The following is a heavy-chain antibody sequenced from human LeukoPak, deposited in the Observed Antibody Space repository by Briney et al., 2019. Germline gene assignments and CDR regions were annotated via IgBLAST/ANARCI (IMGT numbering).Heavy chain of an antibody. CDR2: MYYSGNT. CDR1: GTSISGYY. V-gene: IGHV4-59*08. Sequence: SETLSLTCTVSGTSISGYYWRWIRQPPGKGLEWIGYMYYSGNTNSNPSLTSRVTTSIDTSKNQFSLELSSVTAADTAVYYCARHNYYHTTGYYAFDIWGQGTMVTVSS. CDR3: ARHNYYHTTGYYAFDI. J-gene: IGHJ3*02. D-gene: IGHD3-22*01.